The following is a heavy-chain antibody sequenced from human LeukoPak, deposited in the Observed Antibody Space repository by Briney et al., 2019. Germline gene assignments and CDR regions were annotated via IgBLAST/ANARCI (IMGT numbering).Heavy chain of an antibody. CDR2: ISSSSSYI. Sequence: GGSLRLSCAASGFIVSSNYMTWVRHAPGKGLEWVSSISSSSSYIYYADSVKGRFTISRDNAKNSLYLQMNSLRVEDTAVYYCARALDTATGYWGQGTLVTVSS. CDR1: GFIVSSNY. D-gene: IGHD5-18*01. V-gene: IGHV3-21*01. J-gene: IGHJ4*02. CDR3: ARALDTATGY.